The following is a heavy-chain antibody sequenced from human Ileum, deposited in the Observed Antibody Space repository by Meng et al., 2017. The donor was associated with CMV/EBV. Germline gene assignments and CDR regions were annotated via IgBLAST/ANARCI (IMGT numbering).Heavy chain of an antibody. D-gene: IGHD3-3*01. CDR1: GYTFTSYG. J-gene: IGHJ6*02. CDR2: ISAYNGNT. V-gene: IGHV1-18*01. Sequence: ASVKVSCKASGYTFTSYGISWVRQAPGQGLEWMGWISAYNGNTNYAQKLQGGVTMTTDTSTSTAYMELRSLRSDDTAVYYCAREAYYDFWSGYPNYYYYGMDVWGQGTTVTVSS. CDR3: AREAYYDFWSGYPNYYYYGMDV.